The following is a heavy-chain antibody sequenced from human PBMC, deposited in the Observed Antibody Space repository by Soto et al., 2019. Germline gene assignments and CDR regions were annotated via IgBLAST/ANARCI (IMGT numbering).Heavy chain of an antibody. V-gene: IGHV3-72*01. CDR2: TRNKANSYAA. Sequence: GGSLRRSCAASGFRFSDYYMDWVRQLPGMGLEWVGRTRNKANSYAAEYAPSVRGRFTISRHDSEDSMFLQLNSLKTEDTAVYYCARDTGGSYDFWGQGALVTVSS. CDR1: GFRFSDYY. CDR3: ARDTGGSYDF. D-gene: IGHD1-26*01. J-gene: IGHJ4*02.